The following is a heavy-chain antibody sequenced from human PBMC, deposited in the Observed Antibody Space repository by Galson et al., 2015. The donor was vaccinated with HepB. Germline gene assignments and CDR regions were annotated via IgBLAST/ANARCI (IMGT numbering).Heavy chain of an antibody. CDR2: IWYDGSQK. Sequence: SLRLSCATSGFPFSDYGMHWVRQAPGKGLEWVAVIWYDGSQKFHEDSVKGRFTISRDNSKNMLYLRMDSLRVDDTAVYFCVRDSGLYGLDVWGQGTKVTVSS. CDR1: GFPFSDYG. V-gene: IGHV3-33*01. CDR3: VRDSGLYGLDV. D-gene: IGHD6-19*01. J-gene: IGHJ6*02.